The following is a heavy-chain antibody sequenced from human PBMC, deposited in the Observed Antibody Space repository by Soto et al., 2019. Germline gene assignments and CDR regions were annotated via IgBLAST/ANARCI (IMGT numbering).Heavy chain of an antibody. D-gene: IGHD3-3*01. CDR2: IGSSSDYI. V-gene: IGHV3-21*01. CDR3: ARDLSARGGHVDR. Sequence: GGSLRLSCVASEFSFNTFSMNWVRQAPGKGLEWVSCIGSSSDYIGYADSVKGRFTISRDNSKKSLYLEMNSMRVEDTAVYYFARDLSARGGHVDRWGQGAMVTVSS. CDR1: EFSFNTFS. J-gene: IGHJ5*02.